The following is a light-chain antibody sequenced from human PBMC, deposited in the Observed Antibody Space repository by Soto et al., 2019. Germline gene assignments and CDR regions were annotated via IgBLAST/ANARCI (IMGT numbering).Light chain of an antibody. CDR2: GAS. CDR1: QSVSSSY. J-gene: IGKJ2*01. CDR3: QQYGSSLYT. Sequence: EIVLTQSPGTLSLSPGERATLSCRASQSVSSSYLAWYQQQPGQAPRLLIYGASSRATGIPDRFSGSGSGTDFTLTSSRLEPEDFAVYYCQQYGSSLYTFGQGTKLEIK. V-gene: IGKV3-20*01.